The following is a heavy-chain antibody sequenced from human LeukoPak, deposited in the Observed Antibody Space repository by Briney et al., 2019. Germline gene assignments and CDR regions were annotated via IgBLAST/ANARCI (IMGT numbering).Heavy chain of an antibody. CDR1: GGSITGYY. D-gene: IGHD1-1*01. CDR3: AREGRGSTQAY. CDR2: ISGSVST. Sequence: SETLSLTCTVSGGSITGYYWTWIRQPAGKGLEWIGRISGSVSTDLNPSLKSRVTMSVDTSKNQFSLRLSSVTAADTAVYFCAREGRGSTQAYWGQGTLVTVSS. J-gene: IGHJ4*02. V-gene: IGHV4-4*07.